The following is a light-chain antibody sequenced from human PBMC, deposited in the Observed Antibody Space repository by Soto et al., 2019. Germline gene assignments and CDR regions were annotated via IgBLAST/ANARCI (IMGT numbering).Light chain of an antibody. CDR2: KAS. CDR1: QIIDNW. CDR3: QQYKNYRT. Sequence: DIQMTQSPSTLSPSVGDRVTITCRVSQIIDNWLAWYQQKPVKVPNLLIYKASTLQSGVPSRFRGSGSGTEFTLTISTLQPDDFATYYCQQYKNYRTFGPGTKVDIK. V-gene: IGKV1-5*03. J-gene: IGKJ1*01.